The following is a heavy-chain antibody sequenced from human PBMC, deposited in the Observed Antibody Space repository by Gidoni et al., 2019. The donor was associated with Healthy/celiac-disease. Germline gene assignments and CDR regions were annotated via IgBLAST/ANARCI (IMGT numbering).Heavy chain of an antibody. V-gene: IGHV3-9*01. CDR1: GFTFDDYA. CDR2: ISWNSGSI. Sequence: EVQPVESGGGLVQPVRSLRLSCSASGFTFDDYAMHWFRQAPGKGLEWVSGISWNSGSIGYADSVKGRFTISRDNDKNSLYLQMNSLRAEDTALYYCAKDMRSSHYYGSAGGYYYYGMDVWGQGTTVTVSS. CDR3: AKDMRSSHYYGSAGGYYYYGMDV. D-gene: IGHD3-10*01. J-gene: IGHJ6*02.